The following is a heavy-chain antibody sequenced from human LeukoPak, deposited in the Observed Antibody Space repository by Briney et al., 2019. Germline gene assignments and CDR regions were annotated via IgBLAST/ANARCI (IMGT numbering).Heavy chain of an antibody. Sequence: GGSLRLSCAASGFTFSSYAMSWVRQAPGKGLEWVSAISGSGGSTYNADSVKGRFTISRDNSKNTLYLQMNSLRAEDTAVYYCAKGNYDFWSGEAYYFDYWGQGTLVTVSS. V-gene: IGHV3-23*01. CDR3: AKGNYDFWSGEAYYFDY. CDR1: GFTFSSYA. D-gene: IGHD3-3*01. J-gene: IGHJ4*02. CDR2: ISGSGGST.